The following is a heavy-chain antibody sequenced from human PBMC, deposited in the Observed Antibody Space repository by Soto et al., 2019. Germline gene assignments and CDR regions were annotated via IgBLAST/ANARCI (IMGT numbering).Heavy chain of an antibody. Sequence: QVQLVQSGAEVQKPGYSVKVSCKASGGTFSTYGINWVRQAPGQGIEWMGGIIPIFDTTNYAQKFQGKFTITADESTSTVYMELSSLSSEDTAVYYCARDEAAAATCGMDVWGQGTTVTVSS. D-gene: IGHD6-13*01. V-gene: IGHV1-69*01. CDR1: GGTFSTYG. CDR3: ARDEAAAATCGMDV. CDR2: IIPIFDTT. J-gene: IGHJ6*02.